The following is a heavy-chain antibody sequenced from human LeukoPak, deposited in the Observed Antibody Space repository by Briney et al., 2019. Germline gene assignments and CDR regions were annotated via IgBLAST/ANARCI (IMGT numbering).Heavy chain of an antibody. V-gene: IGHV4-59*01. CDR2: ISYSGSS. CDR3: ARSDTHHIHSSSWHFDY. CDR1: GGSIGTNY. J-gene: IGHJ4*02. Sequence: SETLSLTCSVSGGSIGTNYWSWIRQAPGKGLEWIGHISYSGSSNYNPSLKSRVTISVDTSKTQFSLYLNSVTAADTAVYYCARSDTHHIHSSSWHFDYWGQGTLVTVSS. D-gene: IGHD6-13*01.